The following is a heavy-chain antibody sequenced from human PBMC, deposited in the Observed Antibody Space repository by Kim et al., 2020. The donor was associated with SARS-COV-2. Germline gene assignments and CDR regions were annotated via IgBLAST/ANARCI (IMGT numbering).Heavy chain of an antibody. CDR2: FIPLFGTA. J-gene: IGHJ4*02. V-gene: IGHV1-69*05. Sequence: SVKVSCKASGGTFSSNAFNWVRQAPGQGLEWIGGFIPLFGTANYAQRFQDRVTVTTDESTSTAYMELNSLRSEDTAVYYCARDPGYSSSSGDDWGQGTL. CDR3: ARDPGYSSSSGDD. D-gene: IGHD6-6*01. CDR1: GGTFSSNA.